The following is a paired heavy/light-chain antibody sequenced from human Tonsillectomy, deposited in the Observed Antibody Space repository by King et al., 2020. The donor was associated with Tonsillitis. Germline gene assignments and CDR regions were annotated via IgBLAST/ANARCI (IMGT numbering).Light chain of an antibody. Sequence: QSVLMQPPSVSGAPGQRVTISCTGSSSNIGAGYDVHWYQQLPGTAPKLLIYNSINRPSGVPDRFSGSKSDTSASLAITGLQAEDEANYYCQSYDSSLSVIFGGGTKLTVL. V-gene: IGLV1-40*01. CDR2: NSI. CDR3: QSYDSSLSVI. CDR1: SSNIGAGYD. J-gene: IGLJ2*01.
Heavy chain of an antibody. CDR2: VSPNSGAT. Sequence: QVQLIQSGAEVKEPGASVKVSCRASGYTFTAYYIHWVRQAPGQGLEWMGWVSPNSGATNYAQKFQGRVTMTRDTSISTAYMELSRLTSDDTAVYSCARAYSTSSGWYYYMDVWGIGTTVTVSS. J-gene: IGHJ6*03. D-gene: IGHD6-6*01. V-gene: IGHV1-2*02. CDR1: GYTFTAYY. CDR3: ARAYSTSSGWYYYMDV.